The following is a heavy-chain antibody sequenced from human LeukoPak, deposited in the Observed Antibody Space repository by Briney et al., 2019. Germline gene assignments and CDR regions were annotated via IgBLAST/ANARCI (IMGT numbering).Heavy chain of an antibody. CDR3: AKGGYPFDY. V-gene: IGHV3-23*01. Sequence: GGSLRLSCAASGFTVSSNYMSWVRQAPGKGLEWVSAISGSGGSTYYADSVKGRFTISRDNSKNTLYLQMNSLRAEDTAVYYCAKGGYPFDYWGQGTLVTVSS. D-gene: IGHD3-16*02. CDR2: ISGSGGST. CDR1: GFTVSSNY. J-gene: IGHJ4*02.